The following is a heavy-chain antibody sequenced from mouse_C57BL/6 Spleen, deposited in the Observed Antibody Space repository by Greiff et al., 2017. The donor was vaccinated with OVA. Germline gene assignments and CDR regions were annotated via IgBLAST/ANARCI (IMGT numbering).Heavy chain of an antibody. CDR1: GYSFTSYY. CDR3: ARTVYYGNYLAWCAY. V-gene: IGHV1-66*01. CDR2: IYPGSGNT. D-gene: IGHD2-1*01. J-gene: IGHJ3*01. Sequence: VQLQQSGPELVKPGASVKISCKASGYSFTSYYIHWVKQRPGQGLEWIGWIYPGSGNTKYNEKFKGKATLTADTSSSTAYMQLSSLTSEDSAVYYCARTVYYGNYLAWCAYWGQGTLVTVSA.